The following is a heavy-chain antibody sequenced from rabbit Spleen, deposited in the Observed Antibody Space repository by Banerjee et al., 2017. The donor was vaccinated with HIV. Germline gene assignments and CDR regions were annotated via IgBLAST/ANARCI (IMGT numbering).Heavy chain of an antibody. V-gene: IGHV1S40*01. CDR3: ARDTGSSFSTYGMDL. J-gene: IGHJ6*01. D-gene: IGHD8-1*01. CDR2: IDTGSRDFP. Sequence: LVEYGGDLVQPGASLTLTCTASGFDFSAYTFMCWVRQAPGKGLEWIACIDTGSRDFPYYASWAKGRFTISKTSSTTVTLQMTSLTVADTATYFCARDTGSSFSTYGMDLWGPGTLVTVS. CDR1: GFDFSAYTF.